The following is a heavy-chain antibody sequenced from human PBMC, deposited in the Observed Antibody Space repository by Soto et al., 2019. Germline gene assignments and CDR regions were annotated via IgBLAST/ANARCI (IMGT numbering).Heavy chain of an antibody. CDR1: GFSLNTSGVG. Sequence: GPTLVNPTQTLTLTCTFSGFSLNTSGVGVGWIRQPPGKALEWLALTFWDDDKRYSPSLKTRLSITKDTSKNQVFLTMTNMDPVDTGTYYCVYRRPATATWFDPWGQGILVTVSS. D-gene: IGHD5-18*01. V-gene: IGHV2-5*02. CDR3: VYRRPATATWFDP. CDR2: TFWDDDK. J-gene: IGHJ5*02.